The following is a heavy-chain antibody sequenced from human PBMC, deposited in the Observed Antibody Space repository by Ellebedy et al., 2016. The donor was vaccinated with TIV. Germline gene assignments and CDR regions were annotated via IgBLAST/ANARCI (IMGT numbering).Heavy chain of an antibody. V-gene: IGHV1-69*13. CDR3: ARGRDTTYYDFWSGYQGFDY. CDR2: IIPIFGTA. D-gene: IGHD3-3*01. Sequence: SVKVSCXASGGTFSSYAISWVRQAPGQGLEWMGGIIPIFGTANYAQKFQGRVTITADESTSTAYMELSSLRSEDTAVYYCARGRDTTYYDFWSGYQGFDYWGQGTLVTVSS. J-gene: IGHJ4*02. CDR1: GGTFSSYA.